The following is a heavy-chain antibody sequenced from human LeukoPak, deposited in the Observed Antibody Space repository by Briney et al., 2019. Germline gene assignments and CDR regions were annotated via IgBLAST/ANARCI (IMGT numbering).Heavy chain of an antibody. CDR3: ARGPQNYDILTGYYYYYYYMDV. J-gene: IGHJ6*03. D-gene: IGHD3-9*01. CDR1: GFTFSSYS. Sequence: PGGSLRLSCAASGFTFSSYSMNWVRQAPGKGLEWVSSISSSSSYIYYAVSVKGRFTISRDNANNSLYLQMNSLRAEDTAVYYCARGPQNYDILTGYYYYYYYMDVWGKGTTVTVSS. CDR2: ISSSSSYI. V-gene: IGHV3-21*01.